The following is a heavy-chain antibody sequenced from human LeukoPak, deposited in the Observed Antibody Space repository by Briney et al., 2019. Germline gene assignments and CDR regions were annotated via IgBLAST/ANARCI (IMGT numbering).Heavy chain of an antibody. Sequence: GGSLRLSCAASGFTFSSYWMSWVRQAPGKGLEWVANIKQDGSEKYYVDSVKGRFTISRDNAKNSLYLQMNSLRAEDTAVYYCARLSPTDYGGNSGAFDIWGQGTMVTVSS. CDR1: GFTFSSYW. CDR2: IKQDGSEK. J-gene: IGHJ3*02. V-gene: IGHV3-7*01. CDR3: ARLSPTDYGGNSGAFDI. D-gene: IGHD4-23*01.